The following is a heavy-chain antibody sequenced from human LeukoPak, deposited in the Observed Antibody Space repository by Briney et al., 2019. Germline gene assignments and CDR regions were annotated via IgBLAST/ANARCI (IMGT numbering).Heavy chain of an antibody. Sequence: GGSLRLSCAASGFIISGDSMNWVRQAPGKGLEWVAYISGDSGIKYYADSLRSRFTISRDNAQNSLFLQMHSPRAEDTAVYDCVRDNPRCCGVVPACIDDHWGQGTLVTVSS. J-gene: IGHJ4*02. CDR1: GFIISGDS. CDR2: ISGDSGIK. D-gene: IGHD3-3*01. CDR3: VRDNPRCCGVVPACIDDH. V-gene: IGHV3-48*01.